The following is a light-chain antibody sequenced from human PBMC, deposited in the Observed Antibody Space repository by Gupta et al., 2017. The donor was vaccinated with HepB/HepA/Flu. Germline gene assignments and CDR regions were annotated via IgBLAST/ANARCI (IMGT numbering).Light chain of an antibody. CDR1: QSVSSY. J-gene: IGKJ5*01. V-gene: IGKV3-11*01. CDR3: QQHSDWPPLT. CDR2: DAS. Sequence: EIVLTQSPSTLSLSPGERATLSCRASQSVSSYLACYQQKPGQAPRPLIYDASIRDTGITARFSGSGCGKDVAITISSREQEDFAVYYSQQHSDWPPLTFGQGTQMEIK.